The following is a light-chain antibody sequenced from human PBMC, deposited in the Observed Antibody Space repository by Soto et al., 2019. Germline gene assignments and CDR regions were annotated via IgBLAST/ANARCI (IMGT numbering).Light chain of an antibody. J-gene: IGKJ5*01. CDR3: HQYNNCTIT. CDR2: GAS. Sequence: EIVMTQSPATLSVSPGERAALSCRASQSVNSNLAWYQQKPGQSPRLLIYGASARATGIPARFSGSGSGTEFPLNIISLQSEDFAPYYCHQYNNCTITFCQRTTLEIK. CDR1: QSVNSN. V-gene: IGKV3-15*01.